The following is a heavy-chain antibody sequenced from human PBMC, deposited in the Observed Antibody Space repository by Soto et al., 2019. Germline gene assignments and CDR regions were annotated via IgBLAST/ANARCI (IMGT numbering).Heavy chain of an antibody. CDR3: ARGVGYYDSSGYYWPDP. V-gene: IGHV4-30-4*01. CDR2: IYYSGST. J-gene: IGHJ5*02. Sequence: PSETLSLTCTVSGGSISSGDYYWSWIRQPPGKGLEWIGYIYYSGSTYYNPSLKSRVTISVDTSKNQFSLKLSPVSAADTAVYYCARGVGYYDSSGYYWPDPWGQGTLVTVS. CDR1: GGSISSGDYY. D-gene: IGHD3-22*01.